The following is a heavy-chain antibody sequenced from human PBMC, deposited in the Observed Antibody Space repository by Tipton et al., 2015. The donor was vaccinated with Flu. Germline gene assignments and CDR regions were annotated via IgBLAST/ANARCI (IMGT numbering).Heavy chain of an antibody. CDR1: GGSFSGYY. J-gene: IGHJ5*02. CDR3: ARVTSTWFDP. V-gene: IGHV4-34*01. CDR2: INHSGST. Sequence: TLSLTCAVYGGSFSGYYWSWIRQPPGKGLEWIGEINHSGSTNYNPSLKSRVIISVDTSKNQFSLKLSSVTAADTAVYYCARVTSTWFDPWGQGTLVTVSS.